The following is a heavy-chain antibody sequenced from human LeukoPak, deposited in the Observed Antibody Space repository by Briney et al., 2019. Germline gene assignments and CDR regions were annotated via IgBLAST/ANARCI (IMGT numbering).Heavy chain of an antibody. D-gene: IGHD6-13*01. Sequence: GGPLRLSCSAPGFTFSNYAIHWVRQAPGKGLEYVSTISNNGDNTNYADSVEGRFTISRGNSKNTLYLQMSGLRPEDTAVYYCVKAAGSWYGYFDYWGQGTLVTVSS. CDR1: GFTFSNYA. CDR2: ISNNGDNT. J-gene: IGHJ4*02. V-gene: IGHV3-64D*06. CDR3: VKAAGSWYGYFDY.